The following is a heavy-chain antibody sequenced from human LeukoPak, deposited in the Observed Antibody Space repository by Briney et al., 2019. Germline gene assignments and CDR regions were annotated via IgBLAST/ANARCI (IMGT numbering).Heavy chain of an antibody. Sequence: GGSLRLSCSASGFTFRNYAMHWVRQAPEKGLEHVSAIGSNGGTTYYADSVKGRFTISRDNSKNTLYLQMSSLRAEDTAVYYCVKGFQGYCSSISCSGYWGQGTLVIVSS. J-gene: IGHJ4*02. CDR2: IGSNGGTT. CDR3: VKGFQGYCSSISCSGY. CDR1: GFTFRNYA. V-gene: IGHV3-64D*06. D-gene: IGHD2-2*01.